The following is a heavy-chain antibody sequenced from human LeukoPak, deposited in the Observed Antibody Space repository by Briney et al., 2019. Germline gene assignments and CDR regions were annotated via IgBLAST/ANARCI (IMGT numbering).Heavy chain of an antibody. Sequence: PGASLRLSCAASGFTVSSNYMSWVRQAPGKGLEWVSVIYSGGSTYYADSVKGRFTISRDNSKNTLYLQMNSLRAEDTAVYYCARARPYYYGSGSYRYYYYMDVWGKGTTVTVSS. D-gene: IGHD3-10*01. CDR1: GFTVSSNY. CDR2: IYSGGST. CDR3: ARARPYYYGSGSYRYYYYMDV. V-gene: IGHV3-53*01. J-gene: IGHJ6*03.